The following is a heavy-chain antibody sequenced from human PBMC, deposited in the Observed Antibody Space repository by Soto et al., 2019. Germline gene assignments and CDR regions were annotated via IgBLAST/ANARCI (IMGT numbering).Heavy chain of an antibody. CDR1: GFTFSSYG. CDR3: AKDQSWGSGSWYDQTGGMDV. Sequence: QVQLVESGGGVVQPGRSLRLSCAASGFTFSSYGMHWVRQAPGKGLEWVAVISYDGSNKYYADSVKGRFTISRDNSKNTLYLQMNSLRAEDTAVYYCAKDQSWGSGSWYDQTGGMDVWGQGTTVTVSS. J-gene: IGHJ6*02. D-gene: IGHD6-13*01. V-gene: IGHV3-30*18. CDR2: ISYDGSNK.